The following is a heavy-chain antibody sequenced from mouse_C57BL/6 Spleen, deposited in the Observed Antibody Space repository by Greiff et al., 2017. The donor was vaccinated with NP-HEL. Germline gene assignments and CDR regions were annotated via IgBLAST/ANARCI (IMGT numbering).Heavy chain of an antibody. D-gene: IGHD1-1*01. Sequence: QVQLKESGAELVKPGASVKLSCKASGYTFTSYWMHWVKQRPGRGLEWIGRIDPNSGGTKYNEKFKSKATLTVDKPSSTAYMQLSSLTSEDSAVYYCARGYGSSSAWFAYWGQGTLVTVSA. CDR1: GYTFTSYW. CDR3: ARGYGSSSAWFAY. V-gene: IGHV1-72*01. CDR2: IDPNSGGT. J-gene: IGHJ3*01.